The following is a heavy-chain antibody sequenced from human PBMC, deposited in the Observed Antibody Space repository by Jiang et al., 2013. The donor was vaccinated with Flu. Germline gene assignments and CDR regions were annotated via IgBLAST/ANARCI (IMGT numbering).Heavy chain of an antibody. J-gene: IGHJ4*02. Sequence: GPGLVKPSETLSLTCTVSGGSISSYYWSWIRQPPGKGLEWIGYIYYSGSTNYNPSLKSRVTISVDTSKNQFSLKLSSVTAADTAVYYCARDRYGSGSADYWGQGTLVTVSS. CDR2: IYYSGST. V-gene: IGHV4-59*01. D-gene: IGHD3-10*01. CDR3: ARDRYGSGSADY. CDR1: GGSISSYY.